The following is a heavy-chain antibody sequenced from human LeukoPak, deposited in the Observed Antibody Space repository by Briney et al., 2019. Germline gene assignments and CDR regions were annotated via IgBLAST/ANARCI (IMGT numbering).Heavy chain of an antibody. Sequence: PSETLSLTCTVSGGSISSSSNYWGWIRQPPGKGLEWIGSIYYSGNTYYNPSLKSRVTISVDTSKNQFSLKLSSVTAADTAVYYCARHRGGITMILGWGQGTLVTVSS. D-gene: IGHD3-22*01. CDR2: IYYSGNT. CDR1: GGSISSSSNY. J-gene: IGHJ4*02. V-gene: IGHV4-39*01. CDR3: ARHRGGITMILG.